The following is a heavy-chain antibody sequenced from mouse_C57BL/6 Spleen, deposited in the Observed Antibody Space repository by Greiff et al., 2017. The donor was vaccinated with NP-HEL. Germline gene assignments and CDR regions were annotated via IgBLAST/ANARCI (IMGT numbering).Heavy chain of an antibody. Sequence: EVKLVESGGDLVKPGGSLKLSCAASGFTFSSYGMSWVRQTPDKRLEWVATISSGGSYTYYPDSVKGRFTISRDNAKNTLYLQLSSLKSEDTAMYYCERRWDEYYLDDWGPGTTLTVS. CDR3: ERRWDEYYLDD. CDR2: ISSGGSYT. D-gene: IGHD4-1*01. J-gene: IGHJ2*01. CDR1: GFTFSSYG. V-gene: IGHV5-6*02.